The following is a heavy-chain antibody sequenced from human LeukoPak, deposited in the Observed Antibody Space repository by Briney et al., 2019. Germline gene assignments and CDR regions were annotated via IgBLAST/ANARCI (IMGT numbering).Heavy chain of an antibody. CDR3: ARVRAIYDSSGYYGY. Sequence: ASVKVSCKASGYTFTGYYMHWVRQAPGQGLEWMGWINPNSGGTNYAQKFQGRVTMTRDTSISTAYMELSRLRSDDTAVYYCARVRAIYDSSGYYGYWGQGTLVTVSS. CDR2: INPNSGGT. V-gene: IGHV1-2*02. CDR1: GYTFTGYY. J-gene: IGHJ4*02. D-gene: IGHD3-22*01.